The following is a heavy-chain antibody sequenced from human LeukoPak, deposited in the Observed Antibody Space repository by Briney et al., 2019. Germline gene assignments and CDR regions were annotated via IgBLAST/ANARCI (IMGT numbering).Heavy chain of an antibody. CDR3: ARDLIDHYYYYYYYMDV. CDR2: IYYSGST. CDR1: GGSISSATYY. J-gene: IGHJ6*03. V-gene: IGHV4-39*02. D-gene: IGHD2-21*01. Sequence: SETLSLTCSVSGGSISSATYYWGWIRQPPGKGLEWLGTIYYSGSTYYNPSLSSRVTISIDTSENQFSLKLSSATAADTAVYYCARDLIDHYYYYYYYMDVWGKGTTVTVSS.